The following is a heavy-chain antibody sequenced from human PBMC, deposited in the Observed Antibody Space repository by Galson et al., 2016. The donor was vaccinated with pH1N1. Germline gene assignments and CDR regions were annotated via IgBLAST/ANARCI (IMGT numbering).Heavy chain of an antibody. D-gene: IGHD3-3*01. CDR3: VRDDYESWSGYDAFDI. Sequence: SLRLSCAASTLTFSRHGMNWVRQAPGKGLEWISYISSTGTRMFYADSVKGRFTISRDNAKNSLYLQMNSLRAEDTAVYYCVRDDYESWSGYDAFDIWGQGTMVTVSS. J-gene: IGHJ3*02. V-gene: IGHV3-48*03. CDR2: ISSTGTRM. CDR1: TLTFSRHG.